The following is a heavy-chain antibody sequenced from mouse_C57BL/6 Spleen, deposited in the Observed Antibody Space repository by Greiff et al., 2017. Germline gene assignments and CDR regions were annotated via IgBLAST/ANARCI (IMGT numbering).Heavy chain of an antibody. J-gene: IGHJ2*01. CDR1: GYTFTSYW. V-gene: IGHV1-69*01. CDR3: AILCCSSYLGY. Sequence: QVQLQQSGAELVMPGASVKLSCKASGYTFTSYWMHWVKQRPGQGLEWIGEIDPSDSYTNYNQKFKGKSTLTVDKSSSTAYMKLSSLTSEDSAVYYCAILCCSSYLGYWGQGTTLTVSS. D-gene: IGHD1-1*01. CDR2: IDPSDSYT.